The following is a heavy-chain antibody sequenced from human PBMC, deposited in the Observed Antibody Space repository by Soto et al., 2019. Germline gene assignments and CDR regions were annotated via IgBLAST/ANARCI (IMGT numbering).Heavy chain of an antibody. J-gene: IGHJ6*03. CDR2: ISGSGGST. CDR3: AKSLLSRVRGVTPYYYYMDV. D-gene: IGHD3-10*01. Sequence: EVQLLESGGGLVQPGGSLRLSCAASGFTFSDYAMNWVRQAPGKGLEWVSGISGSGGSTYHADSVKGRFTISRDNSKNTLHLQMITLRAEDTAVYYCAKSLLSRVRGVTPYYYYMDVWGKGTTVTVSS. CDR1: GFTFSDYA. V-gene: IGHV3-23*01.